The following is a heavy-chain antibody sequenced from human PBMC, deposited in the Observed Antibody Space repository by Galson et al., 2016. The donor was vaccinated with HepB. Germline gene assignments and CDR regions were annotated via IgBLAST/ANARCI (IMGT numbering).Heavy chain of an antibody. D-gene: IGHD2-2*01. CDR2: ISSYSSYI. J-gene: IGHJ3*02. CDR1: EFTFSSYS. Sequence: SLRLSCAASEFTFSSYSMNWVRQAPGKGLEWVSSISSYSSYIYYADSVKGRFTISRDNAKNSLYLQMNSLRAEDTAVYYCANSIPAANDAFDIWGQGTMVTVSS. CDR3: ANSIPAANDAFDI. V-gene: IGHV3-21*04.